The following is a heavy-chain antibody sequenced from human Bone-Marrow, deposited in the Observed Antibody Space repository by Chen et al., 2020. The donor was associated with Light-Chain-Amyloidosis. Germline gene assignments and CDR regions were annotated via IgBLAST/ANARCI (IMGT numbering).Heavy chain of an antibody. CDR2: VYSTGST. CDR3: ARHLPTYQWNSAFDH. J-gene: IGHJ4*02. V-gene: IGHV4-39*01. D-gene: IGHD1-7*01. CDR1: GGSTSSNLYY. Sequence: QLRLQESGPGLVRPSETLSLSCNVSGGSTSSNLYYWGWIRLPPGKGVEWVASVYSTGSTFYNPSLRTRATISAAGTHFSLQLKSVTAADTATYFCARHLPTYQWNSAFDHWGQGILVTVSS.